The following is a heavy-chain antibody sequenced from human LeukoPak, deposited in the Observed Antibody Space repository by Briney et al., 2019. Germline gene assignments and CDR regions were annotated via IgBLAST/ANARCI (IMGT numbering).Heavy chain of an antibody. CDR1: GFTFDDYG. CDR2: INWNGGST. D-gene: IGHD1-26*01. V-gene: IGHV3-20*01. J-gene: IGHJ4*02. CDR3: ARGGGSYQSADY. Sequence: PGGSLRLSCAASGFTFDDYGTSWVRQAPGKGLEWVSGINWNGGSTGYADSVKGRFTISRDSSDNAKNSLHLQMNSLTAEDTALYHCARGGGSYQSADYWGQGTLVTVSS.